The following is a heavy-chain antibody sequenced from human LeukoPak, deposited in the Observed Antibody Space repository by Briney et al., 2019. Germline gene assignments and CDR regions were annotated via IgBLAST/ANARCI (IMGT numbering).Heavy chain of an antibody. CDR2: ISSSGGST. CDR1: GFTFSSYA. Sequence: GRSLRLSCAASGFTFSSYAMSWVRQAPGKGLEWVSSISSSGGSTYYADSVKGRFTISRDNSKNTLHLQMNSLRAEDTALYYCANNWNLDYWGQGTLVTVSS. CDR3: ANNWNLDY. J-gene: IGHJ4*02. V-gene: IGHV3-23*01. D-gene: IGHD1-20*01.